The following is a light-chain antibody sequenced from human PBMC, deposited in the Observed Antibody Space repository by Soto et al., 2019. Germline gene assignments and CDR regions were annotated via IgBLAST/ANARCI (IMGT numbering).Light chain of an antibody. CDR1: QSLSNF. J-gene: IGKJ3*01. V-gene: IGKV3-11*01. CDR3: QQGSNLFT. CDR2: DAS. Sequence: EIVLTQSPATLSLSPGERATLSCRASQSLSNFLAWYQQKPGQAPRLLIYDASNRATGIPVRFSGSGSGTDFTLTISSLEPEDFAVYYCQQGSNLFTCGPGITVEIK.